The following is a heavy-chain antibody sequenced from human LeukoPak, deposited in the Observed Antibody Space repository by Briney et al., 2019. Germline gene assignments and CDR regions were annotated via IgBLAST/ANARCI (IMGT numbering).Heavy chain of an antibody. CDR3: VRKNRDFNAAFDI. CDR1: GFTVSNSY. Sequence: GGSLRLSCTASGFTVSNSYMSWVRQAPGKGLEWVSISYSDTNTNYADSVKGRFTISRDTSQNTLSLQMNSLRAEDTAVYYCVRKNRDFNAAFDIWGQGTVVTASA. V-gene: IGHV3-53*01. CDR2: SYSDTNT. J-gene: IGHJ3*02. D-gene: IGHD1-14*01.